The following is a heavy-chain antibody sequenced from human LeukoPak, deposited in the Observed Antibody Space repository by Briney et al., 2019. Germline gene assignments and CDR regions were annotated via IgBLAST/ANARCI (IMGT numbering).Heavy chain of an antibody. V-gene: IGHV1-69*13. CDR2: INPLTGTP. D-gene: IGHD4-23*01. CDR3: ATETRQPWLQTSAGGWYFDL. Sequence: GASVKVSCKASGGAFTNLRIQWVRQAPGQGLVWMGGINPLTGTPQVAPSFQGRVAITADESTSTVFLELLNLRSEDTAFYYCATETRQPWLQTSAGGWYFDLWGRGTLVTVSS. J-gene: IGHJ2*01. CDR1: GGAFTNLR.